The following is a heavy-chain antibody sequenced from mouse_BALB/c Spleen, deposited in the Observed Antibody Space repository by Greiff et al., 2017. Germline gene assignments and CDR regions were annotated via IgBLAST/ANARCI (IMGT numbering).Heavy chain of an antibody. V-gene: IGHV1-54*01. J-gene: IGHJ2*01. CDR3: TRRRSAFDY. Sequence: QVQLQQSGAELVRPGTSVKVSCKASGYAFTNYLIEWVKQRPGQGLEWIGVINPGSGGTNYNEKFKGKATLTADKSSSTAYMQLSSLTSEDSAVYYCTRRRSAFDYWGQGTTLTVSS. CDR2: INPGSGGT. D-gene: IGHD6-1*01. CDR1: GYAFTNYL.